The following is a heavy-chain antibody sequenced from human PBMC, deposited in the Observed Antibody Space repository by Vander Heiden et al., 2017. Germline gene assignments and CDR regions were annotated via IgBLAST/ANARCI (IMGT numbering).Heavy chain of an antibody. CDR2: IYYSGST. J-gene: IGHJ4*02. D-gene: IGHD1-26*01. V-gene: IGHV4-61*01. CDR1: GGPVSSGSYY. CDR3: ARSLYSGSGVFDY. Sequence: QVQLQESGPGLVKPSATLSLTCTVSGGPVSSGSYYWSWIRQPPGKGLEWIGYIYYSGSTNYNPSLKSRVTISVDTSKNQFSLKLSSVTAADTAVYYCARSLYSGSGVFDYWGQGTLVTVSS.